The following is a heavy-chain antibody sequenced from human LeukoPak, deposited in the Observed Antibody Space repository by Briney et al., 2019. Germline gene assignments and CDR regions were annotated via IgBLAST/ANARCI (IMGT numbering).Heavy chain of an antibody. J-gene: IGHJ3*02. V-gene: IGHV1-69*04. CDR3: ARVTDTPSAFDI. Sequence: SVKVSCKASGGTFSSYAISWVRQAPGQGLEWMGRIIPTLGIADYARKFQGRVTITADKSTSTAYMELSSLRSGDTAVYYCARVTDTPSAFDIWGQGTMVTVSS. CDR1: GGTFSSYA. CDR2: IIPTLGIA.